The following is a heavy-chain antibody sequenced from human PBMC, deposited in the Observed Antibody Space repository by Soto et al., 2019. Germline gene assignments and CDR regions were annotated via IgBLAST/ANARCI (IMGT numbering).Heavy chain of an antibody. V-gene: IGHV4-59*02. J-gene: IGHJ4*02. D-gene: IGHD1-1*01. Sequence: SETLSLTCSFSGDSVTSHYLTWIRQSPEKGLEWIGYMHYTGFSHYNPSLKSRLTISVDKSKNQFTLQLTSVTVADTAVYYCAREANWNDGSVYFDYWGQGTLVTVSS. CDR1: GDSVTSHY. CDR2: MHYTGFS. CDR3: AREANWNDGSVYFDY.